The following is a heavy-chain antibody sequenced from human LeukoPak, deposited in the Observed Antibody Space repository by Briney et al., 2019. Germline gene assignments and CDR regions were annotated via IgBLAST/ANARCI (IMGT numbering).Heavy chain of an antibody. CDR3: ARAPSGATLPPYYCYYMDV. Sequence: SETLSLTCTVSGGSISSYYWSWIRQPPGKGLEWIGYIYYSGSTNYNPSLKSRVTISVDTSKNQFSLKLSSVTAADTAVYYCARAPSGATLPPYYCYYMDVWGKGTTVTVSS. V-gene: IGHV4-59*01. CDR1: GGSISSYY. J-gene: IGHJ6*03. CDR2: IYYSGST. D-gene: IGHD1-26*01.